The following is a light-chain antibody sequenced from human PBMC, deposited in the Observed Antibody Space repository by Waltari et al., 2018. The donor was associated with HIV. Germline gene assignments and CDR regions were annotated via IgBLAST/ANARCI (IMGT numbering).Light chain of an antibody. J-gene: IGLJ3*02. CDR1: QLPKQD. CDR3: QSADSSGTYWV. CDR2: KDS. Sequence: SFYLTQPPPVSLSPGKTARIPCPGDQLPKQDAYRYHQKPGPAPVLVIYKDSERPSGIPERFSGSSSGTTVTLTISGVQAEDEADYYCQSADSSGTYWVFGGGTKLTVL. V-gene: IGLV3-25*03.